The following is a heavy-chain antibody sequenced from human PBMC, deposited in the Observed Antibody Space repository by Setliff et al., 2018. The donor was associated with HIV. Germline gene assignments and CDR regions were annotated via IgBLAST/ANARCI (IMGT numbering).Heavy chain of an antibody. J-gene: IGHJ4*02. CDR3: EWLARRKDY. D-gene: IGHD6-19*01. Sequence: PSETLSLTCAVYGGSFSGYYWSWLRQPPGKGLEWIGEINHSGSTAYNPSLKSRVTISVDTSKNQFSLQLHSVTREDTAVYYCEWLARRKDYWDQGTLVTVSS. V-gene: IGHV4-34*01. CDR1: GGSFSGYY. CDR2: INHSGST.